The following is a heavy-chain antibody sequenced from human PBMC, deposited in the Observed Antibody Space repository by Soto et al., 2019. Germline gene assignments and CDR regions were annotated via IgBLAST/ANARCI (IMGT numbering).Heavy chain of an antibody. J-gene: IGHJ4*02. D-gene: IGHD3-3*01. CDR3: SKSPRWSGYYTDFDY. V-gene: IGHV3-9*01. Sequence: GGSLRLSCAASGFTFDDYAMHWVRQAPGKGLEWVSGISWNSGSIGYADSVKGRFTISRDNAKNSLYLQMNSLRAEDTALYYCSKSPRWSGYYTDFDYWGQGTLVTVSS. CDR1: GFTFDDYA. CDR2: ISWNSGSI.